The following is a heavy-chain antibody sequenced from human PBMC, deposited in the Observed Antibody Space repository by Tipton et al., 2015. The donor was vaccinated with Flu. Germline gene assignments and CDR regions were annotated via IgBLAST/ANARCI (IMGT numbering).Heavy chain of an antibody. V-gene: IGHV1-2*02. Sequence: QVQLVQSGAEVKKPGASVKVSCKASGYTFTGYYMHWVRQAPGQGLEWMGWINPNSGGTNYAQKFQGRVTMTRDTSISTAYMELGRLGSDDTAVYYCAGVPPSEGRSGYDRRANWFDPWGQGTLVTASS. CDR3: AGVPPSEGRSGYDRRANWFDP. CDR1: GYTFTGYY. CDR2: INPNSGGT. D-gene: IGHD5-12*01. J-gene: IGHJ5*02.